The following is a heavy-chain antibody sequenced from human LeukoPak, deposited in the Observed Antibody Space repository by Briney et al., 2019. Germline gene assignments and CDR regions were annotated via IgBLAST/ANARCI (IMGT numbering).Heavy chain of an antibody. CDR1: GGTFSSYA. J-gene: IGHJ5*02. V-gene: IGHV1-69*13. CDR3: ASDSVDTAMVYVSWFDP. Sequence: SVKVSCKASGGTFSSYAISWVRQAPGQGLEWMGGIIPIFGTANYAQKFQGRVTITADESTSTAYMELSSLRSEDTAVYYCASDSVDTAMVYVSWFDPWGQGTLVTVSS. D-gene: IGHD5-18*01. CDR2: IIPIFGTA.